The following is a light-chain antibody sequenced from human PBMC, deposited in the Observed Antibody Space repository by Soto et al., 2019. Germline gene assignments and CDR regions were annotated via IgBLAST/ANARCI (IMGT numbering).Light chain of an antibody. CDR2: DAS. J-gene: IGKJ1*01. CDR3: QQYNSYPWT. Sequence: DLQMTQSPSTLSASVRDRVTITCRASQSISSWLAWYQQKPGKAPNLLIYDASSLESGVPSRFSGSRSGTEFTLTISSLQPDDFATYYCQQYNSYPWTFGQGTKVEIK. CDR1: QSISSW. V-gene: IGKV1-5*01.